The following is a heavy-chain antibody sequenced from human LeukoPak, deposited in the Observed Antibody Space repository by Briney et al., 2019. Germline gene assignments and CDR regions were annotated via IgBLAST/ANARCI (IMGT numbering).Heavy chain of an antibody. Sequence: PGGSLRLSCAASGFTFNKYAMSWVRQSPGKGLEWVSAIGRSGANSYYATSVKGRFSVSRDNTKNTLYLQMNSLRAEDTAVYYCAELGITMIGGVWGKGTTVTISS. CDR1: GFTFNKYA. V-gene: IGHV3-23*01. J-gene: IGHJ6*04. CDR3: AELGITMIGGV. D-gene: IGHD3-10*02. CDR2: IGRSGANS.